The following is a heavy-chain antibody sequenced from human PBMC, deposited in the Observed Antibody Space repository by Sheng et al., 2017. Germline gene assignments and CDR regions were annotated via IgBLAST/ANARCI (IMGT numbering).Heavy chain of an antibody. CDR2: ISSRTNLI. CDR1: GIIFSDYG. CDR3: ARLVGFATS. V-gene: IGHV3-48*03. Sequence: EVEMVESGGTLVQPGGSLRLSCAVSGIIFSDYGMSWVRQAPGKGLEWISYISSRTNLIYYADSVKGRFTISRDDAKQYLYLQMNSLRVEDTAVYYCARLVGFATSWGQGTLVTVSS. D-gene: IGHD2-8*02. J-gene: IGHJ4*02.